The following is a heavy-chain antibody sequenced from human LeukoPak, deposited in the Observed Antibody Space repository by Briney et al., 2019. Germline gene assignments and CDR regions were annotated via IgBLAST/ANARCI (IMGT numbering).Heavy chain of an antibody. CDR2: IYPGDSDT. CDR1: GYSFTSYW. J-gene: IGHJ4*02. D-gene: IGHD1-26*01. V-gene: IGHV5-51*01. Sequence: GASLQISCKGSGYSFTSYWIGWVRQLPGKGLEWMGIIYPGDSDTRYSPSFQGQVTISADKSISTAYLQWSSLKVSDTAMYYCASNVGATTLFDYWGQGTLVTVSS. CDR3: ASNVGATTLFDY.